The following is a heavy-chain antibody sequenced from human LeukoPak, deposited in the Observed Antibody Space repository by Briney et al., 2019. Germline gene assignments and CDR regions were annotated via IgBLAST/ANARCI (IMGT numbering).Heavy chain of an antibody. CDR2: IYYSGST. Sequence: SETLSLTCAVYGGSFSGDFWSWIRQPPGKGLEWIGSIYYSGSTYYNPSLKSRVTISVDTSKNQFSLKLSSVTAADTAVYYCARLWFGEYVLDYWGQGTLVTVSS. J-gene: IGHJ4*02. D-gene: IGHD3-10*01. V-gene: IGHV4-34*01. CDR3: ARLWFGEYVLDY. CDR1: GGSFSGDF.